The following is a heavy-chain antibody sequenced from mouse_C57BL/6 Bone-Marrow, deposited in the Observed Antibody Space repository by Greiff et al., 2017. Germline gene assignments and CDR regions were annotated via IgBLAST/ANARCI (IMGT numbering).Heavy chain of an antibody. CDR1: GYSITSDY. CDR3: ARYHGSSYWYFDV. Sequence: EVKLVESGPGLAKPSQTLSLTCSVTGYSITSDYWNWIRKFPGNKLEYMGYISYSGSTYYNPSLKSRISITRDTSKNQYYLQLNSVTTEDTATYYGARYHGSSYWYFDVWGTGTTVTVSS. V-gene: IGHV3-8*01. CDR2: ISYSGST. J-gene: IGHJ1*03. D-gene: IGHD1-1*01.